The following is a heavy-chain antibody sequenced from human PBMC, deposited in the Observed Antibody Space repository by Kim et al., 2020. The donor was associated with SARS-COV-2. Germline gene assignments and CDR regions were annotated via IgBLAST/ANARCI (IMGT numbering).Heavy chain of an antibody. CDR3: ARGPVAGTLYY. D-gene: IGHD6-19*01. Sequence: KYYADSVKGRFTISRDNSKNTLYLQMNSLRAEDTAVYYCARGPVAGTLYYWGQGTLVTVSS. V-gene: IGHV3-33*01. J-gene: IGHJ4*02. CDR2: K.